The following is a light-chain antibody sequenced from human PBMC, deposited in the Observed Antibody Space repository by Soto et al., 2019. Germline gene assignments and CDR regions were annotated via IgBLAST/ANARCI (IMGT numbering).Light chain of an antibody. CDR2: GVT. Sequence: QSALTQPASVSGSPGQSITMSCTGTSSDIGAYNYVSWYQQYPGKAPKLMIYGVTNRPSGVSNRFSGSKTGNTASLTISGLQAEDEADYYCFSHRSGDSHVFGTGTKVTVL. CDR3: FSHRSGDSHV. J-gene: IGLJ1*01. V-gene: IGLV2-14*01. CDR1: SSDIGAYNY.